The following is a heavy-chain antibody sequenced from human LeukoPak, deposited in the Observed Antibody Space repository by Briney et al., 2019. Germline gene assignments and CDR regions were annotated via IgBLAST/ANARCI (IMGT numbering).Heavy chain of an antibody. Sequence: GGSLRLSCAASGFSFGSYWMTWVRQAPGKGLEWVSYISSSSSTIYYADSVKGRFTISRDNAKNSLYLQMNSLRAEDTAVYYCARDLQLSNWGQGTLVTVSS. CDR3: ARDLQLSN. CDR1: GFSFGSYW. V-gene: IGHV3-48*04. J-gene: IGHJ4*02. CDR2: ISSSSSTI. D-gene: IGHD2/OR15-2a*01.